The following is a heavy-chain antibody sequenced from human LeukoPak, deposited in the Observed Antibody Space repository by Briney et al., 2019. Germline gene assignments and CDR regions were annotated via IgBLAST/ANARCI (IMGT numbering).Heavy chain of an antibody. D-gene: IGHD2-2*02. CDR3: ARGRYCSSTSCYRDYNWFDP. CDR2: MNPNSGNT. Sequence: ASAKVSCKASGYTFTSYDINWVRQATGQGLEWMGWMNPNSGNTGYAQKFQGRVTMTRNTSISTAYMELSSLRSEDTAVYYCARGRYCSSTSCYRDYNWFDPWGQGTLVTVSS. J-gene: IGHJ5*02. V-gene: IGHV1-8*01. CDR1: GYTFTSYD.